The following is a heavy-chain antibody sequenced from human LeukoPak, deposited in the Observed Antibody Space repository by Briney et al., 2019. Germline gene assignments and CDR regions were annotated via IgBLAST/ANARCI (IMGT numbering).Heavy chain of an antibody. CDR3: ARDSVDGSGTYYNDSPDY. CDR1: GYTFSSYG. D-gene: IGHD3-10*01. V-gene: IGHV1-18*01. CDR2: ISAYNGNT. Sequence: ASVKVSCKASGYTFSSYGISWVRQAPGQRLEWMGWISAYNGNTDYAQNLRGRVTMTTDTSTSTAYMELRSLRSDDTAVYYCARDSVDGSGTYYNDSPDYWGQGTLVTVSS. J-gene: IGHJ4*02.